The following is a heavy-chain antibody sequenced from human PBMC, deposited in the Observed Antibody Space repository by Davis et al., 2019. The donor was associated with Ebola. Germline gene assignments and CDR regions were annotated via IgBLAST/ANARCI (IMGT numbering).Heavy chain of an antibody. CDR2: ISGSGTSP. D-gene: IGHD5-12*01. J-gene: IGHJ4*02. CDR3: AKGRGYSIRTPFDY. V-gene: IGHV3-23*01. Sequence: GESLKISCAASGFTFSSYVMSWVRQAPGKGLEWVSVISGSGTSPYSADSVKGRFAISRDNSKNTLYLQMNSLRAEDTAVYYCAKGRGYSIRTPFDYWGQGTLVPVSS. CDR1: GFTFSSYV.